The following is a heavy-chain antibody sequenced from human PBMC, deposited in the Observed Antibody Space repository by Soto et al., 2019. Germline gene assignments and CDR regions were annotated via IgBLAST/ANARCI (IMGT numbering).Heavy chain of an antibody. CDR3: ARDRMGDDDILTGYYNYGMDV. V-gene: IGHV4-4*07. CDR2: IYTSGIT. D-gene: IGHD3-9*01. CDR1: GGSIRDYY. J-gene: IGHJ6*02. Sequence: SETLSLTCTVSGGSIRDYYWNWLRQPAGKGLEWIGHIYTSGITSYNPSLKSRVTMSLDTSMNQFSLRLSSVTAADTAVYYCARDRMGDDDILTGYYNYGMDVWCQGTTVT.